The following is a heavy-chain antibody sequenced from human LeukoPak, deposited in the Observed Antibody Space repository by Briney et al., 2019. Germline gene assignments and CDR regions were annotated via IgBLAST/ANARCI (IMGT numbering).Heavy chain of an antibody. CDR2: IKENGSEK. J-gene: IGHJ4*02. D-gene: IGHD3-9*01. Sequence: GGSLRLSCAASGFTYSRDWTAWVRQAPGKGLEWVANIKENGSEKNYVDSVKGRFTISRDNSKNTLYLQMNSLRAEDTAVYYCARVRVTGYSNFAYWGQGTLVTVSS. CDR1: GFTYSRDW. V-gene: IGHV3-7*01. CDR3: ARVRVTGYSNFAY.